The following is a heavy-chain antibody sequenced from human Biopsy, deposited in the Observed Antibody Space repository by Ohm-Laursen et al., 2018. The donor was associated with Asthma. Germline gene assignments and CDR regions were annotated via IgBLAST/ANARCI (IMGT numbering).Heavy chain of an antibody. Sequence: GSSVKVSCKSLGGTFNTYVIGWVRQAPGQGLEWMGGINPVIGTTTYPQKFQDRVTITADDSTSTVYMELSSLRSEDTAVYYCARKAGSCISRTCYSLDFWGQGTLVTVSS. CDR2: INPVIGTT. J-gene: IGHJ4*02. V-gene: IGHV1-69*01. CDR3: ARKAGSCISRTCYSLDF. CDR1: GGTFNTYV. D-gene: IGHD2-2*01.